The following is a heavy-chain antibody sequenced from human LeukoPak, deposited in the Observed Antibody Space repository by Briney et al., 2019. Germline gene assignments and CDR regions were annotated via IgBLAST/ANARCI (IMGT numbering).Heavy chain of an antibody. CDR1: GFTFSTYG. CDR2: IQYDGINK. V-gene: IGHV3-30*02. J-gene: IGHJ4*02. Sequence: GGSLRLSCAASGFTFSTYGMHWVRQAPGKGLEWVAFIQYDGINKFYADSVKGRFTISRDNSKNTVYLQMNSLRPEDTAVYYCAKEVQLLPFDYWGQGTLVTVSS. D-gene: IGHD6-6*01. CDR3: AKEVQLLPFDY.